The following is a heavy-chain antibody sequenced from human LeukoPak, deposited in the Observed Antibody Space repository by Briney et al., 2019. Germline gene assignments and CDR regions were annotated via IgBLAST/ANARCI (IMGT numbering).Heavy chain of an antibody. V-gene: IGHV3-23*01. J-gene: IGHJ4*02. CDR3: TGHHQAYSRTY. CDR2: IGGGPGNT. Sequence: GGSLRLSCAASGFSFSSYAMSWVRQAPGKGLEWVSVIGGGPGNTYYTDSVKGRFTISRDNAKDTLYLQMNSLRAEDTAVYYCTGHHQAYSRTYWGQGTLVTVSS. D-gene: IGHD4-11*01. CDR1: GFSFSSYA.